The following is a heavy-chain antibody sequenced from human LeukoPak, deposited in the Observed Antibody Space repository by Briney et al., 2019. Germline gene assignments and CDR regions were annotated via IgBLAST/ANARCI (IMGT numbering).Heavy chain of an antibody. CDR3: TREAAAGIDY. Sequence: PGRSLRLSCAASGFTFSSYAMHWVRQAPGKGLEWVAVISYDGSNKYYADSVKGRFTISRDNAKNSLYLQMNSLRAEDTAVYFCTREAAAGIDYWGQGTLVTASS. CDR1: GFTFSSYA. D-gene: IGHD6-13*01. CDR2: ISYDGSNK. V-gene: IGHV3-30-3*01. J-gene: IGHJ4*02.